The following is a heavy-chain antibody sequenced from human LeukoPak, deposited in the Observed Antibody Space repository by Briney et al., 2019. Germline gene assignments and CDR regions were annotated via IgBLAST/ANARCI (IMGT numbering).Heavy chain of an antibody. CDR2: ISGSGGST. D-gene: IGHD3-10*01. CDR1: GFTFSSYA. V-gene: IGHV3-23*01. CDR3: AREMSESYGMDV. J-gene: IGHJ6*02. Sequence: GGSLRLSCAASGFTFSSYAMSWVRQAPGKGLEWVSAISGSGGSTYYADSVKGRFTISRDDVKNSLYLEMNSLRAEDTAVYYCAREMSESYGMDVWGQGTTVTVSS.